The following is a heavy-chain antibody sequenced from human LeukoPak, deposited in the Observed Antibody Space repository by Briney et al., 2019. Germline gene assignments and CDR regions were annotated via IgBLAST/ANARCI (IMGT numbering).Heavy chain of an antibody. CDR1: GFTFSSYE. D-gene: IGHD5-18*01. Sequence: QSGGSLRLSCAASGFTFSSYEMNWVRQAPGKGLEWVSYISGSGSTIYYADSVKGRFTISRDNAKSSLYLQMNSLRAEDTAVYYCAILVDTAMPYFDYWGQGTLVTVSS. J-gene: IGHJ4*02. V-gene: IGHV3-48*03. CDR2: ISGSGSTI. CDR3: AILVDTAMPYFDY.